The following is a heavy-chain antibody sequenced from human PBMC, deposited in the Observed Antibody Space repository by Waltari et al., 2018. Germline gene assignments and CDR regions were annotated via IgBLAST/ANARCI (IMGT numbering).Heavy chain of an antibody. CDR3: ARDLCTGGVCAFDY. Sequence: QVQLVQSGAEVKKPGSSVKVYCKASGGTFSSYAISWVRQAPGQGLEWMGRSSPIFGTANYAQKFQGRVTITADKATSTAYMELSSLRSEDTAVYYCARDLCTGGVCAFDYWGQGTLVTVSS. CDR2: SSPIFGTA. V-gene: IGHV1-69*08. D-gene: IGHD2-8*02. J-gene: IGHJ4*02. CDR1: GGTFSSYA.